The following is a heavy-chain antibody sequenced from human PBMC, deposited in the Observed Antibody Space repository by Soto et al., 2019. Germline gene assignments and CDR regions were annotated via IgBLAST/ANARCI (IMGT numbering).Heavy chain of an antibody. CDR3: AKESSWLSRFDP. J-gene: IGHJ5*02. Sequence: PGGSLRLSCSAAGCTCSEYRMRWVRQAPGKGLEWVANINGGGSDTYYVDSVKGRFTISRDNSKNTLYLQMNSLRAEDTAVYYCAKESSWLSRFDPWGQGTLVTVSS. CDR1: GCTCSEYR. V-gene: IGHV3-23*01. CDR2: INGGGSDT. D-gene: IGHD6-13*01.